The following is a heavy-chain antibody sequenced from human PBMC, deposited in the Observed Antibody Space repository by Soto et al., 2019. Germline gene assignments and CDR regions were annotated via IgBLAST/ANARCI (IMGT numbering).Heavy chain of an antibody. J-gene: IGHJ6*02. Sequence: GESLKISCAASGFTFSNYAMSWVRQAPVKGLEWVSGISGSGVSTYYADSVKGRFTVSRDNAKNSLFLQMNSLRDEDTAVYYCARVAIASGGVIAVTYALDVWGQGTTVTVSS. CDR3: ARVAIASGGVIAVTYALDV. CDR2: ISGSGVST. D-gene: IGHD3-16*02. CDR1: GFTFSNYA. V-gene: IGHV3-23*01.